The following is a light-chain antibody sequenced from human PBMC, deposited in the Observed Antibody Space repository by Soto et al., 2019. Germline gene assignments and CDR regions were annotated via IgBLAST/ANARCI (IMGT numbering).Light chain of an antibody. V-gene: IGKV3-15*01. CDR2: GVS. CDR1: QSVSSN. J-gene: IGKJ2*02. Sequence: EIVVTQNKATLSVSLVERATLSCRASQSVSSNLAWYQQKPGQAPRLLIYGVSTRATGIPARFSGSGSGTEFTLTISSLQSEDFAVYYCQQYNNWPRTFGQGTKVDI. CDR3: QQYNNWPRT.